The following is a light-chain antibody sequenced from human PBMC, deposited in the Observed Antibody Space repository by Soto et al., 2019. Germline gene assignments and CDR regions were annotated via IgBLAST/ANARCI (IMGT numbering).Light chain of an antibody. V-gene: IGLV2-14*03. CDR1: SSDIGSYNY. Sequence: QSALPQPASVSGSPGQSINISCTGTSSDIGSYNYVSWYQQHPGEVPRLMIYDVSNRPSGVSNRFSGSKSGNTASLTISGLQAEDEADYYCGSYTSDNTLVFGGGTKLTVL. CDR3: GSYTSDNTLV. J-gene: IGLJ2*01. CDR2: DVS.